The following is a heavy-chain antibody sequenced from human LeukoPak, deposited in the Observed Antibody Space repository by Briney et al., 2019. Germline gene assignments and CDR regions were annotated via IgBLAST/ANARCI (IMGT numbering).Heavy chain of an antibody. V-gene: IGHV4-59*01. J-gene: IGHJ4*02. CDR1: GGSISSYY. D-gene: IGHD3-10*01. Sequence: SETLFLTCTVSGGSISSYYWSWIRQPPGKGLEWIGYIYYSGSTNYNPSLKSRVTISVDTSKNQFSLKLSSVTAADTAVYYCARANMVRGVIGYFDYWGQGTLVTVSS. CDR3: ARANMVRGVIGYFDY. CDR2: IYYSGST.